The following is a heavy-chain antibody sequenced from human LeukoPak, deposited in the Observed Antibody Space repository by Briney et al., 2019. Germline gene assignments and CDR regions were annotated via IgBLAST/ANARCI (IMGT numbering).Heavy chain of an antibody. D-gene: IGHD3-10*01. V-gene: IGHV1-69*06. CDR1: GGTFSSYA. J-gene: IGHJ4*02. Sequence: VASVKVSCKASGGTFSSYAISWVRQAPGQGLEWMGRIIPIFGTANYAQKFQGRVTITADKSTSTAYLELSSLRSEDTAVYYCAREDTTTVVGEAFDYWGQGTLVTVSS. CDR3: AREDTTTVVGEAFDY. CDR2: IIPIFGTA.